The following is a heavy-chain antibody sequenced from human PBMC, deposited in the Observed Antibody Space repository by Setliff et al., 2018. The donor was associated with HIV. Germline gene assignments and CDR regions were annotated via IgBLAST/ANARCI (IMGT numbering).Heavy chain of an antibody. CDR2: IIPIFGTA. Sequence: SVKVSCKASGGTFSSYTINWVRQAPGQGLEWMGGIIPIFGTANYAQKFQGRVTITTDESTSTAYMELSSLRSEDTALYYCARTREMVRGVITPAFDYWGLGTLVNSPQ. J-gene: IGHJ4*02. V-gene: IGHV1-69*05. D-gene: IGHD3-10*01. CDR3: ARTREMVRGVITPAFDY. CDR1: GGTFSSYT.